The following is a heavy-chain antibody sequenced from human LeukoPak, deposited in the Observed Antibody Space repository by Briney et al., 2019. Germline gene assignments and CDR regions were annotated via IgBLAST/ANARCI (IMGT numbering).Heavy chain of an antibody. CDR2: IYYSGST. V-gene: IGHV4-59*01. CDR1: GGSFSGYY. J-gene: IGHJ5*02. CDR3: ARSQIDYGDYVNWFDP. Sequence: TSETLSLTCAVYGGSFSGYYWSWVRQPPGKGLEWIGYIYYSGSTNYNPSLKSRVTISVDTSKNQFSLTLRSVTAADTAVYYCARSQIDYGDYVNWFDPWGQGTLVTVSS. D-gene: IGHD4-17*01.